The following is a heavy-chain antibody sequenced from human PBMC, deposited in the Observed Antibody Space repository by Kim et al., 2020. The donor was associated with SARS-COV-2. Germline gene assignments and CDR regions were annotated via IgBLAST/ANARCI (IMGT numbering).Heavy chain of an antibody. V-gene: IGHV7-4-1*02. J-gene: IGHJ3*02. Sequence: ASVKVSCKASGYTFTSYAMNWVRQAPGQGLEWMGWINTNTGNPTYAQGFTGRFVFSLDTSVSTAYLQISSLKAEDTAVYYCARGGSYYDILTGYYRRDAFDIWGQGTMVTVSS. CDR2: INTNTGNP. CDR3: ARGGSYYDILTGYYRRDAFDI. D-gene: IGHD3-9*01. CDR1: GYTFTSYA.